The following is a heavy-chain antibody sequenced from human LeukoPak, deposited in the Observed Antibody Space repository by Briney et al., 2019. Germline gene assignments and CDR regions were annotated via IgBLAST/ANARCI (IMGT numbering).Heavy chain of an antibody. CDR1: GFALSSYN. Sequence: GGSLRLSCTASGFALSSYNMNWVRQAPGKGLEWLSYISTSSSVIYQADSVKGRFSISRDNAKNSLYLQMNSLRAEDTAVYYCARDPTYMTRYCSGGSCRVNAFDIWGQGTMVTVSS. D-gene: IGHD2-15*01. CDR2: ISTSSSVI. V-gene: IGHV3-48*04. CDR3: ARDPTYMTRYCSGGSCRVNAFDI. J-gene: IGHJ3*02.